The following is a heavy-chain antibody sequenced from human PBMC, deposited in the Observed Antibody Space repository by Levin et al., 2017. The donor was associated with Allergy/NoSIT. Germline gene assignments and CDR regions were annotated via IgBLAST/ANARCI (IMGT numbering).Heavy chain of an antibody. CDR1: GFTFSDYY. J-gene: IGHJ6*02. CDR2: ISSSGSTI. V-gene: IGHV3-11*01. Sequence: PGGSLRLSCAASGFTFSDYYMSWIRQAPGKGLEWVSYISSSGSTIYYADSVKGRFTISRDNAKNSLYLQMNSLRAEDTAVYYCARDLEVVTAIHPYYYYYGMDVWGQGTTVTVSS. CDR3: ARDLEVVTAIHPYYYYYGMDV. D-gene: IGHD2-21*02.